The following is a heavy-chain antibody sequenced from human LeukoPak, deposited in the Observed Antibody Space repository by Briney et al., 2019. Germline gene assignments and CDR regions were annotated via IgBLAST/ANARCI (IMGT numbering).Heavy chain of an antibody. CDR1: GFTFSTSA. D-gene: IGHD5-18*01. Sequence: GGSLRLSCAASGFTFSTSAMSWVRQAPGKGLEWVSSISGSGGSTYYADSVKGRFTISRDNSRNTLYLQMNSLRAEDTAVYYCAKQGIQPWLPYYWGQGALVTVSS. CDR2: ISGSGGST. J-gene: IGHJ4*02. V-gene: IGHV3-23*01. CDR3: AKQGIQPWLPYY.